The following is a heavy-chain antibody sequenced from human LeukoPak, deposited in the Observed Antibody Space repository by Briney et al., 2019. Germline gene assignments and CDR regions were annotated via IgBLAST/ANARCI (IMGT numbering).Heavy chain of an antibody. V-gene: IGHV1-8*01. D-gene: IGHD7-27*01. Sequence: AASVKVSCKASGYTFTSYDFNWVRQATGQRPEWMGWMSPNSGDTGYAQKFQDRVTMTRNTSISTAYMELSSLRSDDTAVYYCARGPPNWGNDYWGPGTLVTVSS. J-gene: IGHJ4*02. CDR1: GYTFTSYD. CDR3: ARGPPNWGNDY. CDR2: MSPNSGDT.